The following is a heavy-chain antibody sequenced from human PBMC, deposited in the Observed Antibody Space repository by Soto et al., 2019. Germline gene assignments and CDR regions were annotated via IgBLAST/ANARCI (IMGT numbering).Heavy chain of an antibody. CDR3: TRHHPHHYDSSGYFDY. J-gene: IGHJ4*02. CDR1: DGSISTSSYY. V-gene: IGHV4-39*01. CDR2: IFYTGRT. Sequence: SETLSLTCTVSDGSISTSSYYWGWIRQSPGKGLEWIGTIFYTGRTYYNPSLESRVTLSADTSKNQFSLHLTSVTAADTAVYYCTRHHPHHYDSSGYFDYWGQGTLVTVS. D-gene: IGHD3-22*01.